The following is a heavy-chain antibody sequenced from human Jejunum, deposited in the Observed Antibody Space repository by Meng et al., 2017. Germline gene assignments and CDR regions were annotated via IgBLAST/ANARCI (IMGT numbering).Heavy chain of an antibody. CDR1: GLTFSSFA. CDR2: ISHDGITK. Sequence: GESLKISCAASGLTFSSFAMHWVRQAPGKGLEWVAVISHDGITKKYADSVKGRFTIFRDNSRDMLYLQMNSLRPDDTAVYYCARPRGPGEGGVRYFDDWGQGKLGNVAS. CDR3: ARPRGPGEGGVRYFDD. V-gene: IGHV3-30*04. J-gene: IGHJ4*01. D-gene: IGHD3-10*01.